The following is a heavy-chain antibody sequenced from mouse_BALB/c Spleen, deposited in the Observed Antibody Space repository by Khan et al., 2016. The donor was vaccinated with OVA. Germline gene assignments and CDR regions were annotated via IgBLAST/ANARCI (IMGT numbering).Heavy chain of an antibody. CDR1: GFTFSAYG. CDR3: ASHLTGSFAY. V-gene: IGHV5-6*01. D-gene: IGHD4-1*01. Sequence: EVKVVESGGDLVRPGGSLKLSCAASGFTFSAYGMSWVRQIPDKRLEWVATIHIDVYYTYYPASFQGRFIISRDNATTTLYLQLRSLKAEDSAMYYCASHLTGSFAYWGQGTLVTVSA. J-gene: IGHJ3*01. CDR2: IHIDVYYT.